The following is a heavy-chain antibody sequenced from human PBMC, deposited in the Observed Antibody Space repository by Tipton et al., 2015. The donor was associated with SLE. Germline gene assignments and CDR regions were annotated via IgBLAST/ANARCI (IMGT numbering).Heavy chain of an antibody. CDR2: IYYSGST. Sequence: TLSLTCTVSGGSISSSSYYWGWIRQPPGKGLEWIGSIYYSGSTYYNPSLKSRVTISVDTSENQFSLKLSSVAAADTAVYYCARGISLYYYYMDVWGKGTTVTVSS. J-gene: IGHJ6*03. CDR3: ARGISLYYYYMDV. D-gene: IGHD3-10*01. CDR1: GGSISSSSYY. V-gene: IGHV4-39*07.